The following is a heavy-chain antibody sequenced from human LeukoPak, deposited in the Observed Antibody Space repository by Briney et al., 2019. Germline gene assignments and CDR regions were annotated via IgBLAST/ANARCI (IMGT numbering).Heavy chain of an antibody. V-gene: IGHV4-34*01. D-gene: IGHD3-3*01. CDR1: GGSFSGCY. CDR3: ARSPPYDFCSGYYIGYCFDY. CDR2: INHSGST. Sequence: SETLSLTCAVYGGSFSGCYWSWIRQPPGKGLEWIGEINHSGSTNYNPSLKSRVTISVDTSKNQFSLKLSSVTAAATAVYYCARSPPYDFCSGYYIGYCFDYWGQGTLVTVSS. J-gene: IGHJ4*02.